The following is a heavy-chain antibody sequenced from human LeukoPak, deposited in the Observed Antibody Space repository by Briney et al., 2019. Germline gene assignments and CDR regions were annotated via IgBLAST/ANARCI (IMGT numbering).Heavy chain of an antibody. CDR3: ARQGTYSSAIGMGY. Sequence: ASVKVSCTASGYTFNNHYMYWVRQAPGRGLEWMGVINPSGGSTSYAQKFQGRVTMTRDTSTRTVYMEVNSLRSEDTAVYYCARQGTYSSAIGMGYWGQGTLVTVSS. CDR1: GYTFNNHY. CDR2: INPSGGST. V-gene: IGHV1-46*02. J-gene: IGHJ4*02. D-gene: IGHD6-19*01.